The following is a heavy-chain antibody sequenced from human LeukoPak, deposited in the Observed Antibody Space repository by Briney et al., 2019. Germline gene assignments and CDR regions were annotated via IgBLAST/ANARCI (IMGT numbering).Heavy chain of an antibody. J-gene: IGHJ4*02. CDR3: ARRRYSSSWYGGDYFDY. D-gene: IGHD6-13*01. CDR1: GGSISSGGYY. CDR2: IYYSGST. Sequence: SETLSLTCTVSGGSISSGGYYWSWIRQHPGKGLEWIGYIYYSGSTNYNPSLKSRVTISVDTSKNQFSLKLSSVTAADTAVYYCARRRYSSSWYGGDYFDYWGQGTLVTVSS. V-gene: IGHV4-31*03.